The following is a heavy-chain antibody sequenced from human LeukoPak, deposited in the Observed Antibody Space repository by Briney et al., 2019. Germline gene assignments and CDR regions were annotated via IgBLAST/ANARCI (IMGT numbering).Heavy chain of an antibody. Sequence: GGSLRLSCAASGFTFSSYWMHWVRQAPGKGLVWVSRINSDGSSTSYADSVKGRFTISRDNAKNSLYLQMNSLRAEDTAVYYCARDRGIQLQVGCMDVWGKGTTVTISS. D-gene: IGHD5-18*01. J-gene: IGHJ6*03. CDR3: ARDRGIQLQVGCMDV. CDR2: INSDGSST. CDR1: GFTFSSYW. V-gene: IGHV3-74*01.